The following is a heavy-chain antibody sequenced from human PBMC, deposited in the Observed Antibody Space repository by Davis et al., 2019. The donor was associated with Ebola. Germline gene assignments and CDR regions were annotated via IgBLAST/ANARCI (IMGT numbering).Heavy chain of an antibody. CDR1: GGSFSGYY. J-gene: IGHJ6*02. D-gene: IGHD1-26*01. CDR2: INHSGST. CDR3: ARVGGSYLRYGMDV. Sequence: SETLSLTCAVYGGSFSGYYWSWIRQPPGKGLEWIGEINHSGSTNYNPSLKSRVTISVDTSKNQFSLKLSSVTAADTAVYYCARVGGSYLRYGMDVWGQGTTVTVSS. V-gene: IGHV4-34*01.